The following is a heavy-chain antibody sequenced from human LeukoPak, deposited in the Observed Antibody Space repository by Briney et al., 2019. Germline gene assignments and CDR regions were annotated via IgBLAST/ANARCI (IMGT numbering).Heavy chain of an antibody. Sequence: GGSLRLSCAASGFTFSSYSMNWVRQAPGKGLEWVSSISSSSSYIYYADSVKGRFTISRDNSKDTLYLQMNSLRDEDTAVYYCAKDSAGGLGTNFDYWGQGTLVTVSS. CDR2: ISSSSSYI. J-gene: IGHJ4*02. D-gene: IGHD7-27*01. V-gene: IGHV3-21*01. CDR3: AKDSAGGLGTNFDY. CDR1: GFTFSSYS.